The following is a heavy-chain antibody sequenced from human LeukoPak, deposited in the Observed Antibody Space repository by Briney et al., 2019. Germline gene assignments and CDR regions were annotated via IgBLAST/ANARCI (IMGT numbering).Heavy chain of an antibody. CDR2: INSDGSST. J-gene: IGHJ4*02. CDR1: VFSLTRAR. Sequence: GSPRDSSAHRVFSLTRARTYTVRQAPGKGLEWVSRINSDGSSTTYADSVKGRSSISRDNVKNTLYLHMSSLRAEDTGVYYCARAYRSHVCTNFGGQGTLVTVSS. CDR3: ARAYRSHVCTNF. V-gene: IGHV3-74*01. D-gene: IGHD2-8*01.